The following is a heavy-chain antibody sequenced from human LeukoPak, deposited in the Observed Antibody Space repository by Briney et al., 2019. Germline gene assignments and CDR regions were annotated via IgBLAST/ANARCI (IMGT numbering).Heavy chain of an antibody. D-gene: IGHD4-17*01. J-gene: IGHJ4*02. V-gene: IGHV4-34*01. Sequence: SETLSLTCAVYGGSFSGYYWSWIRQPPGKGLEWIGEINHSGSTNYNPSLKSRVTISVDTSKSQFSLKLSSVTAADTAVYYCAVARTTVKGFDYWGQGTLVTVSS. CDR3: AVARTTVKGFDY. CDR2: INHSGST. CDR1: GGSFSGYY.